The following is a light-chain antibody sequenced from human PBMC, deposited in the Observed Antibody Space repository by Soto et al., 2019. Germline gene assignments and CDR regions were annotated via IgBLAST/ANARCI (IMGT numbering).Light chain of an antibody. V-gene: IGKV3-20*01. CDR1: QSVSSNY. CDR3: QQYSSSPRT. CDR2: GAS. Sequence: EIVLTQSPGTLSLSPGERATLSCRASQSVSSNYLAWYQQKPGQAPRLLIYGASTRATGIPDRFSGSGSGTDFTLTISRLEPEDLAVYYSQQYSSSPRTFGQGTKVEIK. J-gene: IGKJ1*01.